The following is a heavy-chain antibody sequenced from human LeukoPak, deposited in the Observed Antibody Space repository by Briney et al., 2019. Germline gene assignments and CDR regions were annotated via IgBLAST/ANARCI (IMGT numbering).Heavy chain of an antibody. V-gene: IGHV4-59*06. D-gene: IGHD4-11*01. CDR2: IYYSGST. CDR1: GFTFSSYW. Sequence: GSLRLSCAASGFTFSSYWMSWVRQAPGKGLEWIGYIYYSGSTYYNPSLKSRVTISVDTSKNQFSLKLSSVTAADTAVYYCARAPPLGTTVTTWWFDPWGQGTLVTVSS. CDR3: ARAPPLGTTVTTWWFDP. J-gene: IGHJ5*02.